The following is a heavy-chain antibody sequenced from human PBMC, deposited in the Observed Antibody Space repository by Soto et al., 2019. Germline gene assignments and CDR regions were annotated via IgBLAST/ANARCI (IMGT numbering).Heavy chain of an antibody. J-gene: IGHJ6*02. V-gene: IGHV4-34*01. CDR1: GGSFSGYY. CDR3: ARVAYYYGMDV. Sequence: LSLTCAVYGGSFSGYYWSWIRQPPGKGLEWIGEINHSGSTNYNPSLKSRVTISVDTSKNQFSLKLSSVTAADTAVYYCARVAYYYGMDVWGQGTTVTVSS. CDR2: INHSGST.